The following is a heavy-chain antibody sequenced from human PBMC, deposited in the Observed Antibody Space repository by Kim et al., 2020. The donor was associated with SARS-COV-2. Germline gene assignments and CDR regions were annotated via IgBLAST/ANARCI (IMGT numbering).Heavy chain of an antibody. J-gene: IGHJ5*02. V-gene: IGHV4-39*02. Sequence: YSTPSPKGRVTISVDTSNNPFSLRLSSVTAADTAVYYCARLRSGVGWFDPWGQGTLVTVSS. D-gene: IGHD5-12*01. CDR3: ARLRSGVGWFDP.